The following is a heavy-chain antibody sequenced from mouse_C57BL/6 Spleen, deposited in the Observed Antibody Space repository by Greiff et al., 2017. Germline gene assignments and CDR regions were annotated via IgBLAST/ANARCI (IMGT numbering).Heavy chain of an antibody. Sequence: QVHVKQPGAELVKPGASVKMSCKASGYTFTSSWITWVKQRPGQGLEWIGDIYPGSGSTNYNEKFKSKATLTVDTSSSTAYMQLSSLTSEDSAVYYCAGWLLLPLDYWGQGTTLTVSS. J-gene: IGHJ2*01. V-gene: IGHV1-55*01. CDR3: AGWLLLPLDY. CDR1: GYTFTSSW. D-gene: IGHD2-3*01. CDR2: IYPGSGST.